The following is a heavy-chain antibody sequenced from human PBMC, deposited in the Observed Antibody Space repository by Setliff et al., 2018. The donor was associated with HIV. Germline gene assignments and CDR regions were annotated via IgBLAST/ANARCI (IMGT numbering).Heavy chain of an antibody. CDR3: ARSTSESYNFWSGYYEAVAFDY. J-gene: IGHJ4*02. CDR2: IYTSGST. D-gene: IGHD3-3*01. V-gene: IGHV4-61*09. Sequence: SETLSLTCTVSGGSISSGSYYWSWIRQPAGKGLEWIGHIYTSGSTNYNPSLKSRVTISVDTSKNQFSLKLSSVAAADTAVYYCARSTSESYNFWSGYYEAVAFDYWGQGTLVTVSS. CDR1: GGSISSGSYY.